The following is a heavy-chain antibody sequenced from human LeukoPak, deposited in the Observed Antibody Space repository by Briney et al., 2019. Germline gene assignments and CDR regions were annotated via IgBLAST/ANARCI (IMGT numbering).Heavy chain of an antibody. CDR1: GFTVSSNY. Sequence: GGSLRLSCAASGFTVSSNYMSWVRQAPGKGLEWVAVIYSGGSTYYADPVKVRFTVSRDNYKNTLYLRMNSLKPEDPAVYYCARDIAYDSSGYYSPHFDYWGQGTLVTVSS. J-gene: IGHJ4*02. CDR2: IYSGGST. D-gene: IGHD3-22*01. V-gene: IGHV3-53*01. CDR3: ARDIAYDSSGYYSPHFDY.